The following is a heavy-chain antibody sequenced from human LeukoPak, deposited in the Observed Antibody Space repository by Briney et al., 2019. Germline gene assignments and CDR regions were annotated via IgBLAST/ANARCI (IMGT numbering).Heavy chain of an antibody. CDR1: GFIFSSYW. Sequence: TGGSLRLSCAASGFIFSSYWMHWVRHAPGKGLAWVSRINTDGSSTSYADSVKGRFTISRDNAKNTLYLQMNSLRAEDTAVYYCARDFMYHVNCAGCWGQGPLVTVSS. V-gene: IGHV3-74*01. CDR2: INTDGSST. J-gene: IGHJ1*01. D-gene: IGHD2-21*01. CDR3: ARDFMYHVNCAGC.